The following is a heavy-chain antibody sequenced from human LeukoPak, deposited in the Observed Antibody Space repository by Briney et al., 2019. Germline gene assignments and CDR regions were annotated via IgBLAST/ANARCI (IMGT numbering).Heavy chain of an antibody. CDR1: GYTFTSYD. CDR3: ARGRRIVVVTADGMDV. Sequence: ASVKVSFKASGYTFTSYDINWVRQATGQGLEWMGWMNPNSGNTGYAQKFQGRVTMTRNTSISTAYMELSSLRSEDTAVYYCARGRRIVVVTADGMDVWGQGTTVTVPS. J-gene: IGHJ6*02. V-gene: IGHV1-8*01. CDR2: MNPNSGNT. D-gene: IGHD2-21*02.